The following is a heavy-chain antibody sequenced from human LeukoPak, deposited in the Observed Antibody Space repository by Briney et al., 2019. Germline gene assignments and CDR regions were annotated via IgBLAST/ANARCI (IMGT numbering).Heavy chain of an antibody. CDR1: GYTFTNYD. CDR3: ARGPAASHRNWFDP. V-gene: IGHV1-8*01. J-gene: IGHJ5*02. D-gene: IGHD2-15*01. Sequence: ASVKVSCKASGYTFTNYDVNWVRQATGQGLEWMGWMNPNSGYTGHAQKFQGRVTMTRNTSISTAYMELSSLRSEDTAVYYCARGPAASHRNWFDPWGQGTLVTVSS. CDR2: MNPNSGYT.